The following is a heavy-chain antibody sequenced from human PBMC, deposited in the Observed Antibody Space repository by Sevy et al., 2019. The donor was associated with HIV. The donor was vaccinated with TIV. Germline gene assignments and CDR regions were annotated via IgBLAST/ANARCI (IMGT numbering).Heavy chain of an antibody. CDR2: INWNGGRS. Sequence: GGSLRLSCAASGFTFDDFGMSWVRQAPGKGLEWVSAINWNGGRSAYGDSVKGRFTISRDNAKNSLDLQMNSLRVEDTAFYYCARGGERPRYYDSSEGHFVHWGQGTLVTVSS. J-gene: IGHJ4*02. CDR1: GFTFDDFG. D-gene: IGHD3-22*01. CDR3: ARGGERPRYYDSSEGHFVH. V-gene: IGHV3-20*04.